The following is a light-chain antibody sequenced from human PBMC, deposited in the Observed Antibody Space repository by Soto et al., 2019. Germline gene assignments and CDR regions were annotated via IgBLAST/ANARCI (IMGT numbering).Light chain of an antibody. CDR2: AAS. CDR3: QQYNNRPPWT. J-gene: IGKJ1*01. Sequence: AQSPGTLSSSPRERATLSCRASQAVSSNYLAWYQQKPGQAPRLLIFAASTRATGIPARFSGSGSGTEFSLTITSLQSEDFALYYCQQYNNRPPWTFGQGTKVDIK. CDR1: QAVSSN. V-gene: IGKV3-15*01.